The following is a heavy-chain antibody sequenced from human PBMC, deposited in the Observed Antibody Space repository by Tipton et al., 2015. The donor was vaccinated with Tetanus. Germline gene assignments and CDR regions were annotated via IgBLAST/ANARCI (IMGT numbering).Heavy chain of an antibody. D-gene: IGHD4-17*01. V-gene: IGHV4-61*08. CDR1: GGSVNSGGYY. Sequence: TLSLTCTVSGGSVNSGGYYWSWIRHPPGKGLEWIGYASYSGSSNYNPSLKSRVIISIDASKNQFSLKLSSVAAADTAVYYCAKHGDRDTIGHHFDYWTQGTLAAVSS. CDR2: ASYSGSS. J-gene: IGHJ4*02. CDR3: AKHGDRDTIGHHFDY.